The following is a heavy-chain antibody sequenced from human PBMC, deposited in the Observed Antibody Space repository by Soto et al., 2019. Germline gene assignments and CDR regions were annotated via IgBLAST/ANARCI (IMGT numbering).Heavy chain of an antibody. Sequence: SVKVSCKASGGTFSSYTISWVRQAPGQGLEWMGRIIPILGIANYAQKCQGRVTTTADRSTSTADMELSSLRSEDTAVYYCARDWLGYCSSTSGPIDYWGQGTLVTVSS. CDR3: ARDWLGYCSSTSGPIDY. CDR2: IIPILGIA. V-gene: IGHV1-69*04. CDR1: GGTFSSYT. D-gene: IGHD2-2*01. J-gene: IGHJ4*02.